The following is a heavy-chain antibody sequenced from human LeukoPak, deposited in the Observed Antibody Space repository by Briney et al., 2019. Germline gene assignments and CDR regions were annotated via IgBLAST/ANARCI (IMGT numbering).Heavy chain of an antibody. J-gene: IGHJ3*02. V-gene: IGHV4-61*02. Sequence: SQTLSLTCTVSGDSISSGDYYWSWIRQPAGKELEWIGRISSSGSTNYNPSLKSRVTISVDTSKNQFSLKLSSVTAADTAVYFCARGPYSYDSSGAFDIWGQGTMVTVSS. CDR1: GDSISSGDYY. CDR3: ARGPYSYDSSGAFDI. D-gene: IGHD3-22*01. CDR2: ISSSGST.